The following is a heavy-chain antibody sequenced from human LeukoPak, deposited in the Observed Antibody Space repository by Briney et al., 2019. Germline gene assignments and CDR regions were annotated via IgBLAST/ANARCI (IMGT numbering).Heavy chain of an antibody. V-gene: IGHV1-24*01. J-gene: IGHJ4*02. Sequence: GASVKVSCKVSGYTLTELSMHWVRQAPGKGLEWMGGFDPEDGETIYAQKFQGRVTMTEDTSTDTAYMELSSLRSEDTAVYYCATEYSSGWSPWGAARYYFDYWGQGTLVTVSS. CDR3: ATEYSSGWSPWGAARYYFDY. CDR2: FDPEDGET. D-gene: IGHD6-19*01. CDR1: GYTLTELS.